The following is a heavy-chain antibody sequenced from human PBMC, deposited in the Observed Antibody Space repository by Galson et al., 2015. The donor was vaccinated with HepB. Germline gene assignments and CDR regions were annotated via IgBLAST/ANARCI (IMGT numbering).Heavy chain of an antibody. J-gene: IGHJ6*02. Sequence: SLRLSCAASGFTFSSYSMNWVRQAPGKGLEWVSYISSSSSTIYYADSVKGRFTISRDNAKNSLYLQMNSLRAEDTAVYYCARNWFGERVYYYYYGMDVWGQGTTVTVSS. CDR1: GFTFSSYS. D-gene: IGHD3-10*01. CDR2: ISSSSSTI. CDR3: ARNWFGERVYYYYYGMDV. V-gene: IGHV3-48*04.